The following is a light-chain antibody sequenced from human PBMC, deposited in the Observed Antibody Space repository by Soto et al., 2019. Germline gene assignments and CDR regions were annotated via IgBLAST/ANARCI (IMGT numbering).Light chain of an antibody. J-gene: IGKJ1*01. CDR3: QQYTAWPLT. CDR2: GAA. V-gene: IGKV3-15*01. Sequence: EIVMTQSPATLSVSPGERATLSCRASQSVSSNLVWYQQKPGQAPRLLIYGAATRATGIPARFSGSGSGTEFTLTISSLQSEDFAVYYCQQYTAWPLTFGQGTKVDIK. CDR1: QSVSSN.